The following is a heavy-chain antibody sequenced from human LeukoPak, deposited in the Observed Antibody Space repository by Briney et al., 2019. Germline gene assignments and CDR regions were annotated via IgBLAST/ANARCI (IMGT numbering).Heavy chain of an antibody. CDR1: GGSISRFSYY. CDR2: FYYPGST. CDR3: ARHSTGWLLDS. D-gene: IGHD6-19*01. Sequence: RTSETLSLTCTVSGGSISRFSYYWAWIRQPPGKGLEWIGSFYYPGSTYSNPSLKSRLTIFADTSKNQFSLKLSSVTAADTAVYYCARHSTGWLLDSWGQGTLVTVSS. J-gene: IGHJ4*02. V-gene: IGHV4-39*01.